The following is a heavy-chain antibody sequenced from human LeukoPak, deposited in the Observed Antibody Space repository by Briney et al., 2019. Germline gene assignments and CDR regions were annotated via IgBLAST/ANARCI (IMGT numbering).Heavy chain of an antibody. CDR2: LSVSGAGT. CDR3: AKHRTTVMTPFDN. D-gene: IGHD4-17*01. J-gene: IGHJ4*02. V-gene: IGHV3-23*01. Sequence: GGSLRLSCAASGFTFSSYAMSWVRQPPGRGLEWLSDLSVSGAGTYYTDSVKGRLTTSRDNSKNTLYLQMNSLRAEDTAVYYCAKHRTTVMTPFDNWGQGTLVTVSS. CDR1: GFTFSSYA.